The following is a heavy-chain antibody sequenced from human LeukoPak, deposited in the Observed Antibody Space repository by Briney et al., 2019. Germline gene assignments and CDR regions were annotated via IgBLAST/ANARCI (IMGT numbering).Heavy chain of an antibody. J-gene: IGHJ3*02. CDR1: GFTSSSFA. CDR3: ARAPGIAAEGSAFDI. CDR2: ISGSGGST. Sequence: GGSLRLSCTGSGFTSSSFAMSWVRQAPGKGLEWVSAISGSGGSTYYADSVKGRFTISRDNSKNTLYLQMNSLRAEDTAVYYCARAPGIAAEGSAFDIWGQGTMVTVSS. D-gene: IGHD6-13*01. V-gene: IGHV3-23*01.